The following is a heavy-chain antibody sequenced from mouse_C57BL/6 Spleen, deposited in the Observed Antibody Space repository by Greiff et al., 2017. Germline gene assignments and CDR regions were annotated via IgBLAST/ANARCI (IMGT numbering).Heavy chain of an antibody. D-gene: IGHD2-5*01. CDR1: GYTFTSYW. CDR3: ARDYSNYGFAY. V-gene: IGHV1-52*01. Sequence: QVQLQQPGAELVRPGSSVKLSCKASGYTFTSYWMHWVKQRPIQGLEWIGNIDPSDSETHYNQKFKDKATLTVDKSSSTAYMQLSSLPSEDSAVYSCARDYSNYGFAYWGQGTLVTVSA. CDR2: IDPSDSET. J-gene: IGHJ3*01.